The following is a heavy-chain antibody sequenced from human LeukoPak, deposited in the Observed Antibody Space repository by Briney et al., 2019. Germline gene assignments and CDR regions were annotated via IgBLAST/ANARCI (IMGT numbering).Heavy chain of an antibody. CDR2: IYPGDSDA. Sequence: GESLKISCKGSGYSFPNYWIGWVRQMPGKGLEWMGIIYPGDSDARYSPSFQGQVTISADKSITTVYLQWSSLKASDTAMYYCALRVGRDGNKGWGQGTMVTVSS. J-gene: IGHJ3*01. CDR3: ALRVGRDGNKG. V-gene: IGHV5-51*01. D-gene: IGHD5-24*01. CDR1: GYSFPNYW.